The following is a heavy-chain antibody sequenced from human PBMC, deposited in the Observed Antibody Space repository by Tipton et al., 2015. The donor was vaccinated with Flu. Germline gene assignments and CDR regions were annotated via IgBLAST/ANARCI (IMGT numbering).Heavy chain of an antibody. CDR3: ATAPPWELDILRQKAFDI. J-gene: IGHJ3*02. CDR1: GFTITYSS. D-gene: IGHD1-26*01. V-gene: IGHV3-66*02. Sequence: SLRLSCAASGFTITYSSVTWVRQAPGKGLEWISFVYRDRSTYYADSVKGRFIVSRDNSKNTVHLQMNSLRPEDTAVYYCATAPPWELDILRQKAFDIWGQGTVVTVSS. CDR2: VYRDRST.